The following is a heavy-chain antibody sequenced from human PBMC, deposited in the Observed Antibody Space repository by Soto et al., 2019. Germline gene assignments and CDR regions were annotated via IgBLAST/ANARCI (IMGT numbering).Heavy chain of an antibody. CDR3: ARDLGGVLRFLEWLFSYGMDV. J-gene: IGHJ6*02. Sequence: GASVKVSCKASGYTFTGYYMLWVRQAPGQGLEWMGWINPNSGGTNYAQKFQGRVTMTRDTSISTAYMELSRLRSDDTAVYYCARDLGGVLRFLEWLFSYGMDVWGQGTTVTVSS. CDR1: GYTFTGYY. V-gene: IGHV1-2*02. D-gene: IGHD3-3*01. CDR2: INPNSGGT.